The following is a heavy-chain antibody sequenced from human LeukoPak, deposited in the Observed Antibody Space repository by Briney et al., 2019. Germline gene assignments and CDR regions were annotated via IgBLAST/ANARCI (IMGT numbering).Heavy chain of an antibody. D-gene: IGHD7-27*01. V-gene: IGHV3-48*01. CDR1: GFTFSSYS. CDR2: ISSSSSTI. Sequence: PGGSLRLSCAASGFTFSSYSMNWVRQAPGKGLEWVSYISSSSSTIYYAASVKGRFTISRDNSKNTLFLQMNSLRAEDTAVYYCAKDGGLWVSAHWGDSWGRGTLVTVSS. CDR3: AKDGGLWVSAHWGDS. J-gene: IGHJ4*02.